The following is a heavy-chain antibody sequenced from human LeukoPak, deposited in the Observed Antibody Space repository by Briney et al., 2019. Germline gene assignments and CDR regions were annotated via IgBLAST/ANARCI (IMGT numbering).Heavy chain of an antibody. CDR2: IYYSGNT. Sequence: PSEILSLTCTVSGGSISSYYWSWIRQPPGKGLEWIGYIYYSGNTNYNPSLKSRVTISVDTSKNQFSLKLSSVTAADTAVYYCARQDGDYSYWFDPWGQGTLVTVSS. CDR1: GGSISSYY. V-gene: IGHV4-59*08. J-gene: IGHJ5*02. D-gene: IGHD4-17*01. CDR3: ARQDGDYSYWFDP.